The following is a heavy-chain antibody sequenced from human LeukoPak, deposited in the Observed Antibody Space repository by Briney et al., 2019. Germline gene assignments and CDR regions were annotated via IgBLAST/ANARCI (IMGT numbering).Heavy chain of an antibody. CDR3: ATGLFEVGNNWFDP. CDR2: INPSGGTT. D-gene: IGHD3-3*01. CDR1: GYTFTSYY. V-gene: IGHV1-46*01. J-gene: IGHJ5*02. Sequence: ASVKVSCKASGYTFTSYYMQWVRQAPGQGLEWMGIINPSGGTTNYAQKFQGRVTMTRDTSTSTVYMELSSLRSEDTAVYYCATGLFEVGNNWFDPWGQGTLATVST.